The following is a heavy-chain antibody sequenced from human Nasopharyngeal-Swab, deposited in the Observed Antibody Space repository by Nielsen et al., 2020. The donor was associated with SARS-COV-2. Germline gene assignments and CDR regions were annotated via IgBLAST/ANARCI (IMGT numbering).Heavy chain of an antibody. D-gene: IGHD3-10*01. Sequence: SVKVSCKASGGTFSSYAISWVRQAPGQGLEWMGGIIPILGIANYAQKFQGRVTITADKSTSTAYMELSSLRSEDTAVYYCASYYGSGSPPGYFDYWGQGTLVTVPS. J-gene: IGHJ4*02. CDR2: IIPILGIA. CDR3: ASYYGSGSPPGYFDY. V-gene: IGHV1-69*10. CDR1: GGTFSSYA.